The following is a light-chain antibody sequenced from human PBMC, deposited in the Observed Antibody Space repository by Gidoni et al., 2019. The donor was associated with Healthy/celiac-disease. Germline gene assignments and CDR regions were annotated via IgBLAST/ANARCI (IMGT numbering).Light chain of an antibody. Sequence: QSALTQPASVSGSPGPSITISCTGTSSDVGIYNYVSWYQQHPGTAPKLMIYEVSNRPSGVSNRFSGSKSGNTASLTISGLQAEDEADYYCSSYTISSTPWVFGGGTKLTVL. CDR1: SSDVGIYNY. CDR3: SSYTISSTPWV. V-gene: IGLV2-14*01. J-gene: IGLJ3*02. CDR2: EVS.